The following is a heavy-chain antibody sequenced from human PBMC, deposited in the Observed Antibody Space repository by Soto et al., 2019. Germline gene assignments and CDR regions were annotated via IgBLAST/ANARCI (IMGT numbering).Heavy chain of an antibody. J-gene: IGHJ6*03. CDR1: GGSFSGYY. CDR2: INHSGST. D-gene: IGHD2-15*01. Sequence: SETLSLTCAVSGGSFSGYYWTWIRQPPGKGLEWIGEINHSGSTNYNPSLKSRVTISVDTSKNQFSLKLSSVTAADAAVYYCARGLLSYYYYYMDVWGKGTTVTAP. CDR3: ARGLLSYYYYYMDV. V-gene: IGHV4-34*01.